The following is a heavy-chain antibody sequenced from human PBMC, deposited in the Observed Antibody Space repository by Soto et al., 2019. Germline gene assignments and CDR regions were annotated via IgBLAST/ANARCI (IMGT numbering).Heavy chain of an antibody. CDR2: IIPIFGTP. D-gene: IGHD4-17*01. CDR3: ARGYTDYADHSYSFDS. J-gene: IGHJ4*02. CDR1: GGTFSTSL. Sequence: QVQLVQSGAEVKKPGSSVKVSCKASGGTFSTSLISWVRQAPGQGLEWMGGIIPIFGTPNYAQKFQGRVTITADESTSTVYMELNSLRSEDTAMYYCARGYTDYADHSYSFDSWGQGTQVTVSS. V-gene: IGHV1-69*01.